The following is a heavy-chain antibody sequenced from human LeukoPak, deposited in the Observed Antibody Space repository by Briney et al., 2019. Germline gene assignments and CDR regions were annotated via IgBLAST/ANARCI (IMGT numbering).Heavy chain of an antibody. V-gene: IGHV3-33*01. CDR1: GFTLSSQC. CDR2: VWYDGSNK. Sequence: GGCLRLSCAAYGFTLSSQCMCSVRQAPGKGLDWVVLVWYDGSNKYYAASVMGRFAISRDNSKNTMYLQMNSLRAEDTAVYYCARAGYCSGGSCYGSDYWGQGTLVTVSS. J-gene: IGHJ4*02. CDR3: ARAGYCSGGSCYGSDY. D-gene: IGHD2-15*01.